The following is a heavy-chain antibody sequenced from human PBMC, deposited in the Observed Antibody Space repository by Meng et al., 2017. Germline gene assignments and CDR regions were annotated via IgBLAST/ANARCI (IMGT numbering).Heavy chain of an antibody. D-gene: IGHD6-6*01. CDR3: ARGSAARPPYYFDY. J-gene: IGHJ4*02. V-gene: IGHV4-34*01. CDR1: GGSFSGYY. Sequence: VPVQQSCAGLLKPSRARSLTCAVYGGSFSGYYWSWIRQPPGKGLEWIGEINHIGSTNYNPSLKSRVTISVDTSTNQFSLKLSSVTAADTAVYYCARGSAARPPYYFDYWGQGTLVTVSS. CDR2: INHIGST.